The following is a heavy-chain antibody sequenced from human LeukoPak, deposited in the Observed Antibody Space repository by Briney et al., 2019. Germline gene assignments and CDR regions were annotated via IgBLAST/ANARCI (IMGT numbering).Heavy chain of an antibody. CDR3: AKDPGERTRTYYYGMDV. D-gene: IGHD1-1*01. Sequence: GGSLRLSCAASGFTFNNYWMSWVRQAPGKGLEWVGNIKQDGSAKYYADSVKGRFTISRDNSKNTLYLQMNSLRAEDTAVYYCAKDPGERTRTYYYGMDVWGQGTTVTVSS. CDR2: IKQDGSAK. J-gene: IGHJ6*02. V-gene: IGHV3-7*01. CDR1: GFTFNNYW.